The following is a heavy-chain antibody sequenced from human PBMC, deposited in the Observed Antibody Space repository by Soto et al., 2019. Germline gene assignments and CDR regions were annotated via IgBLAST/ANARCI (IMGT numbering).Heavy chain of an antibody. Sequence: GGSLRLSCAASGFTFSSYSMNWVRQAPGKGLEWVSSISSSSSYIYYADSVRGRFTISRDNAKNSLYLQMNSLRAEDTAVYYCARDNWGSYYSYGMDVSGQAPTLTLSS. J-gene: IGHJ6*02. D-gene: IGHD7-27*01. CDR2: ISSSSSYI. CDR3: ARDNWGSYYSYGMDV. V-gene: IGHV3-21*01. CDR1: GFTFSSYS.